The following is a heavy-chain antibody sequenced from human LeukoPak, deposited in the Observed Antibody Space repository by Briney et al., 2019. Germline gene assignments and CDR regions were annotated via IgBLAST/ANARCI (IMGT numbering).Heavy chain of an antibody. CDR1: GYTFTGYY. CDR3: ARDPSFWSGYLTENWFDP. CDR2: IIPNSGDT. D-gene: IGHD3-3*01. J-gene: IGHJ5*02. V-gene: IGHV1-2*02. Sequence: VASVKVSCKASGYTFTGYYMHWVRQAPGQGLEWMGWIIPNSGDTNYAQKFQGRVTMTRDTSISTAYMELSRLRSDDTAVYYCARDPSFWSGYLTENWFDPWGQGTLVTVSS.